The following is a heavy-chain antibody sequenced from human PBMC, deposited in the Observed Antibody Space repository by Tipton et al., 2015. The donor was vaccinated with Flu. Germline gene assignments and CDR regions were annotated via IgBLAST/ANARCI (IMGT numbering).Heavy chain of an antibody. V-gene: IGHV3-23*01. J-gene: IGHJ5*02. CDR1: GFTFSNYG. D-gene: IGHD2-8*02. CDR2: VINTGIRT. Sequence: SLRLSCAAPGFTFSNYGMNWVRQAPGKGLEWVSSVINTGIRTYYADSVKGRFTISRDNSKNTLYLQMHSLRDDDSVLYYCARDIRYCAGGECYGRFDPWGQGTLVTVSS. CDR3: ARDIRYCAGGECYGRFDP.